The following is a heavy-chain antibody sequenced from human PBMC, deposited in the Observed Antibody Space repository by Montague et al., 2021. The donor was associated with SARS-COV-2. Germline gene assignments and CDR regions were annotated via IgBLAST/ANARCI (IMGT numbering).Heavy chain of an antibody. CDR2: VDYSGNT. Sequence: SETLSLTGTVTGGPISGSSDYWGWIRQSPGKGLEWIASVDYSGNTYYXPSLKSRLTISVDTSKNQFSLKLNSVTAADTALYYCARREYSYGWGDWGQGTLVTVSS. V-gene: IGHV4-39*01. CDR1: GGPISGSSDY. J-gene: IGHJ4*02. CDR3: ARREYSYGWGD. D-gene: IGHD5-18*01.